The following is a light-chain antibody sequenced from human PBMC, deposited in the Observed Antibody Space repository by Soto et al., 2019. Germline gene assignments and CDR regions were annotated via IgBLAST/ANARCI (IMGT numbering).Light chain of an antibody. CDR1: SSDVGGYDY. J-gene: IGLJ2*01. Sequence: QSVLTQPPSASGSPGQSVTISCTGTSSDVGGYDYVSWYQQQSVKAPKLIIYEVSNRPSGVPDRFSGSKSGNTASLTVSGLQAEDEADYYCRSYAGISNVIFGAGTQLTVL. V-gene: IGLV2-8*01. CDR2: EVS. CDR3: RSYAGISNVI.